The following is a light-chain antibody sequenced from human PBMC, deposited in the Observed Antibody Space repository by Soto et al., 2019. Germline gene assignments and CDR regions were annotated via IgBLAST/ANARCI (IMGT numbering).Light chain of an antibody. CDR3: QQYGRSPLLYT. V-gene: IGKV3-20*01. CDR2: GAS. CDR1: QSVTSNF. Sequence: ENVLTQSRGTLSLSPGERATLSCRASQSVTSNFLAWYQQRPGQAPRLLIYGASTRAAGVPDRFSGSGSGTDFTLTITRLEPEDFAVYYCQQYGRSPLLYTFGQGTKLGVK. J-gene: IGKJ2*01.